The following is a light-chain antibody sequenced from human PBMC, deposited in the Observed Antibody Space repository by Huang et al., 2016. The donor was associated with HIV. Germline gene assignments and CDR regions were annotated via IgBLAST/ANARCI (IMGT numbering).Light chain of an antibody. CDR1: QNIDTN. J-gene: IGKJ1*01. V-gene: IGKV3-15*01. CDR2: GAS. Sequence: EIVMTQSPATLSVSPGERAILLCRASQNIDTNVAWYQQKPGQAPRLLIFGASTRATGISARCTGGGSETEVTLTINSVQSEDVAMYYCHQYNDWPPWTFGQGTRVEI. CDR3: HQYNDWPPWT.